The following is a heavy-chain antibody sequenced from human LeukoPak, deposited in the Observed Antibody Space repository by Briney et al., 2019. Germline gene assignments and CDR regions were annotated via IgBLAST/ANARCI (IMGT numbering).Heavy chain of an antibody. CDR2: IRYDGSNK. CDR1: GFTFSNAR. J-gene: IGHJ5*01. Sequence: GGSLRLSCAASGFTFSNARMSWVRQAPGKGLEWVAFIRYDGSNKYYADSVEGRFTISRDNSKNTLYLQMNSLRAEDTAVYYCAKDPPYYDFWSGHDSWGQGTLVTVSS. V-gene: IGHV3-30*02. D-gene: IGHD3-3*01. CDR3: AKDPPYYDFWSGHDS.